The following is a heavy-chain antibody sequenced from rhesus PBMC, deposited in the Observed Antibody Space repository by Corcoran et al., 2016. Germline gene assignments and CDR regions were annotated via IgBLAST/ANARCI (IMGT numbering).Heavy chain of an antibody. D-gene: IGHD3-9*01. V-gene: IGHV3-100*02. CDR3: TRDERRDY. CDR2: ISESRGTT. CDR1: GFTVSRYE. J-gene: IGHJ4*01. Sequence: VQLVEFGGGLVKPGGYLGPTCLGSGFTVSRYEMDLVIQAPGKGLEWFSVISESRGTTYYADSVKGRFTISRDNAKNSLFLQMNSLRAEDTAVYFCTRDERRDYWGQGVLVTVSS.